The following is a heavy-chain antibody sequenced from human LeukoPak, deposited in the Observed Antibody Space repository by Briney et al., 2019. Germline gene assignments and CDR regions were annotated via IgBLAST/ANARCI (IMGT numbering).Heavy chain of an antibody. J-gene: IGHJ4*02. CDR2: IFYSGNT. Sequence: PGGSLRLSCAASGFTFSSYAMSWVRQAPGKGLEWIGSIFYSGNTYYNPSLKSRVSISVDTSRNQFSLKLSSVTAADTAMYYCARQLGYCSGGSCYYFDYWGQGTLVIVSS. CDR1: GFTFSSYA. V-gene: IGHV4-38-2*01. CDR3: ARQLGYCSGGSCYYFDY. D-gene: IGHD2-15*01.